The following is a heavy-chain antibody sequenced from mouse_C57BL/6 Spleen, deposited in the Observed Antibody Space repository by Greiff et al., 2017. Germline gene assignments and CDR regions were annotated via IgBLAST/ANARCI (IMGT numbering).Heavy chain of an antibody. CDR2: IWSDGST. J-gene: IGHJ2*01. D-gene: IGHD2-2*01. CDR3: ARHGYDDEGFDY. CDR1: GFSLTSYG. Sequence: VQLVESGPGLVAPSQSLSITCTVSGFSLTSYGVPWVRQTPGKGLEWLVVIWSDGSTTYNSALKSRLSISKDNSKSQVFLKMDSLQTEDTAMYYCARHGYDDEGFDYWGQGPTLTVSS. V-gene: IGHV2-6-1*01.